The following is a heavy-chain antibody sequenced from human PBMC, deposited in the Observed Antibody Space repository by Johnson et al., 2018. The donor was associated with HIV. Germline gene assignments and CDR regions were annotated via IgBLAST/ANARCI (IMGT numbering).Heavy chain of an antibody. CDR2: IYSGGKT. Sequence: MHLVESGGGLVQPGGSLRLSCAASGFTVSSNYMSWVRQAPGKGLEWVSVIYSGGKTYYADSVKGRFTISRDNSKNTLYLQMNSLKAEDTAVYYCVSSGCQRCAFDIWGQGTMVTVSS. CDR1: GFTVSSNY. V-gene: IGHV3-66*01. D-gene: IGHD6-19*01. J-gene: IGHJ3*02. CDR3: VSSGCQRCAFDI.